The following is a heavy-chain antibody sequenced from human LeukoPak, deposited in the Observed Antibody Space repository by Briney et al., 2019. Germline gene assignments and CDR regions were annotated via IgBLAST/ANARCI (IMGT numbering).Heavy chain of an antibody. D-gene: IGHD3-22*01. CDR2: IRGSGGST. CDR3: AKCAGFGSYYDSSGYSSDY. V-gene: IGHV3-23*01. J-gene: IGHJ4*02. CDR1: GFTFSSYA. Sequence: PGGSLRLSCAASGFTFSSYAMSWVRQAPGKGLEWVSAIRGSGGSTYYADSVKGRFTISRDNSKNTLYLQMNSLRAEDTAVYYCAKCAGFGSYYDSSGYSSDYWGQGTLVTVSS.